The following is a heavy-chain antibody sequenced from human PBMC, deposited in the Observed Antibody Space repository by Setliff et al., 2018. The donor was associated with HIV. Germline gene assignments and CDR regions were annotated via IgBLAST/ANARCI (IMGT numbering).Heavy chain of an antibody. D-gene: IGHD3-10*01. CDR3: ARSIYGSGTYPLDI. V-gene: IGHV4-39*07. J-gene: IGHJ4*02. CDR2: IYYSGST. Sequence: SETLSLTCTVSGGSISSSSYYWGWIRQPPGKGLEWIGSIYYSGSTYYNPSLKSRVTISVDTSKNQFSLEVNSMTAADAAVYYCARSIYGSGTYPLDIWSQGTLVTVSS. CDR1: GGSISSSSYY.